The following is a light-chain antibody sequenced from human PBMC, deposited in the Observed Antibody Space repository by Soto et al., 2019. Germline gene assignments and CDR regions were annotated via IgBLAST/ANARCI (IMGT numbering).Light chain of an antibody. CDR2: EVS. CDR1: SSDVGGYDY. V-gene: IGLV2-14*01. CDR3: SSYSSTSSRV. J-gene: IGLJ1*01. Sequence: QSVLTQPASMSGSPGQSITISRTGTSSDVGGYDYVSWYQQHAGKAPKLVIYEVSNRPSGVSNRFSGSKSGITASLIISGLQAEDEADYYCSSYSSTSSRVFGTGTKVTVL.